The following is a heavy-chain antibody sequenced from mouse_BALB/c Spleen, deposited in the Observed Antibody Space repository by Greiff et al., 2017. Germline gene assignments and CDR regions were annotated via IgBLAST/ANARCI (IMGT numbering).Heavy chain of an antibody. CDR3: ARRLYYYGSSSYYAMDY. V-gene: IGHV1-14*01. J-gene: IGHJ4*01. D-gene: IGHD1-1*01. CDR2: INPYNDGT. CDR1: GYTFTSYV. Sequence: VQLQQSGPELVKPGASVKMSCKASGYTFTSYVMHWVKQKPGQGLEWIGYINPYNDGTKYNEKFKGKATLTSDKSSSTAYMELSSLTSEDSAVYYCARRLYYYGSSSYYAMDYWGQGTSVTVSS.